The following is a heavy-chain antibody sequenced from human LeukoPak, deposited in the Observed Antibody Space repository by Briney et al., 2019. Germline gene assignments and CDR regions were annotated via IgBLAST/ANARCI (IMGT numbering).Heavy chain of an antibody. CDR3: ARDVVSSGWFRGFDC. CDR1: GFTVSNTY. D-gene: IGHD6-19*01. CDR2: IYSGGGT. Sequence: GGSLRLSCIASGFTVSNTYVSWVRQAPGKGLEWLSVIYSGGGTYYADSVKGRFTISRDNSKNTLYLQMNSLRAEDTAIYYCARDVVSSGWFRGFDCWGQGILVTVSS. V-gene: IGHV3-53*01. J-gene: IGHJ4*02.